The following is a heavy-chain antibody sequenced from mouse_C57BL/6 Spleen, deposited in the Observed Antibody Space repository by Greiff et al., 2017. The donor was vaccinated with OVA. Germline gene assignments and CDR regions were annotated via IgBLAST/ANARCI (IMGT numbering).Heavy chain of an antibody. D-gene: IGHD1-1*01. CDR1: GYTFTSYW. CDR3: ARYGPDFDY. CDR2: IDPSDSYT. Sequence: VQLQQSGAELVMPGASVKLSCKASGYTFTSYWMHWVKQRPGQGLEWIGEIDPSDSYTNYNQKFKGKSTLTVDKSSSTAYMQLSSLTSEDSAVYYCARYGPDFDYWGQGTTLTVSS. J-gene: IGHJ2*01. V-gene: IGHV1-69*01.